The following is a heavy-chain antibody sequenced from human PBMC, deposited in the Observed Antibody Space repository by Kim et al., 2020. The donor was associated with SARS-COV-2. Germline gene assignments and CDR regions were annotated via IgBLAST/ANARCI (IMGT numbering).Heavy chain of an antibody. D-gene: IGHD2-15*01. Sequence: GGSLRLSCAASGFTFSSYAMSWVRQAPGKGLEWVSAISGSGGSTHYADSVKGRFTISRDNSKNTLYLQMNSLRAEDTAVYYCAKPRKYGGNPRNPDFDYWGQGTLVTVSS. CDR1: GFTFSSYA. CDR2: ISGSGGST. V-gene: IGHV3-23*01. CDR3: AKPRKYGGNPRNPDFDY. J-gene: IGHJ4*02.